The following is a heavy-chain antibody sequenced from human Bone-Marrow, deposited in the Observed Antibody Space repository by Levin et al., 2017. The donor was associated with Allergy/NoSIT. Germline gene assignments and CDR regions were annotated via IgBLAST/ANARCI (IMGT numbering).Heavy chain of an antibody. CDR2: IDPSSRFI. Sequence: GESLKISCATSGFDFSIYTMNWVRQAPGKGLEWVAAIDPSSRFIYYGDSVRGRFAISRNNAGNSLFLQLNSVRADDTAIYYCVKDALESMPGDCWGQGTLVTVSS. CDR1: GFDFSIYT. CDR3: VKDALESMPGDC. J-gene: IGHJ4*02. V-gene: IGHV3-21*01. D-gene: IGHD2/OR15-2a*01.